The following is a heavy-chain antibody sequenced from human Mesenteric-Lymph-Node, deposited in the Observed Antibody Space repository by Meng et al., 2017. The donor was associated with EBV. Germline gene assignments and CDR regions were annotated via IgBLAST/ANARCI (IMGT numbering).Heavy chain of an antibody. D-gene: IGHD3-10*01. CDR3: ASVIYGSGLNSWFDP. V-gene: IGHV4-34*01. Sequence: QGLLHQWGAGLLRRSWTLSLSCAVYGGSFSDNWWTWVRQPPGKGLEWIGEIHHSGATNYNPSLKSRVTISVDKSKNQFSLKLSSVTAADAAVYFCASVIYGSGLNSWFDPWGHGTLVTVSS. CDR1: GGSFSDNW. J-gene: IGHJ5*02. CDR2: IHHSGAT.